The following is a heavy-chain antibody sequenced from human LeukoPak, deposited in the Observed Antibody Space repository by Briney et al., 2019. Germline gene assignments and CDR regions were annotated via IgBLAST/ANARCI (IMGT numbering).Heavy chain of an antibody. CDR2: IYYSGST. D-gene: IGHD5-24*01. V-gene: IGHV4-59*01. J-gene: IGHJ6*02. CDR1: GGPISSYY. CDR3: ARSRMATIDVYYYYGMDV. Sequence: TSETLSLTCTVSGGPISSYYWSWIRQPPGKGLEWIGYIYYSGSTNYNPSLKSRVTTSVDTSKNQLSLKLSSVTAADTAVYFCARSRMATIDVYYYYGMDVWGQGTTVTVSS.